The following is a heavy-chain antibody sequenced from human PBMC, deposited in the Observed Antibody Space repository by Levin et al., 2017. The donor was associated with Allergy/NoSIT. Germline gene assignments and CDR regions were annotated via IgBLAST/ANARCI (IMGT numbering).Heavy chain of an antibody. CDR3: AKDSRWYFGHFDY. D-gene: IGHD6-13*01. V-gene: IGHV3-23*01. CDR2: ISGSGGST. Sequence: ETLSLTCAASGFTFSSYAMSWVRQAPGKGLEWVSAISGSGGSTYYADSVKGRFTISRDNSKNTLYLQMNSLRAEDTAVYYCAKDSRWYFGHFDYWGQGTLVTVSS. CDR1: GFTFSSYA. J-gene: IGHJ4*02.